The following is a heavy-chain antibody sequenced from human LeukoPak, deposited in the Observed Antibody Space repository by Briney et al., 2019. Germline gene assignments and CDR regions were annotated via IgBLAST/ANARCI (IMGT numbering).Heavy chain of an antibody. D-gene: IGHD5-12*01. J-gene: IGHJ4*02. CDR3: ARAPRIVATHFDN. Sequence: SETLSLTCTVSGGSISSYYWSWIRQPPGKGLEWIGYIYYSGSTNYNPSLKSRVTISVDTSKNQFSLKLSSVTAADTAVYYCARAPRIVATHFDNWGREPRVPVPS. V-gene: IGHV4-59*01. CDR1: GGSISSYY. CDR2: IYYSGST.